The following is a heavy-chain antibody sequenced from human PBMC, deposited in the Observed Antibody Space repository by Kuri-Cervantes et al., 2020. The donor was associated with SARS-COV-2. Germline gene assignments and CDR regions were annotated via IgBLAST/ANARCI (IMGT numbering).Heavy chain of an antibody. CDR2: NYPGDSDT. CDR1: GYSFTSYW. V-gene: IGHV5-51*01. D-gene: IGHD6-13*01. J-gene: IGHJ5*02. Sequence: GASLRLSCKGSGYSFTSYWIGWVRQMPGKGLEWMGNNYPGDSDTRYSPSFQGQVTTSADKSTSPAYLQWSSLKAPDTAMYYCARRWVSRLNWFDPWGQGTLVTVSS. CDR3: ARRWVSRLNWFDP.